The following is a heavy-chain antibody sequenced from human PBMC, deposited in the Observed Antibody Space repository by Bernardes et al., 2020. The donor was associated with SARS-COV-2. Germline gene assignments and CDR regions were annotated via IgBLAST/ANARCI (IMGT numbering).Heavy chain of an antibody. CDR1: SGSISSGGYY. CDR3: ARGYSYGYFWYFDF. V-gene: IGHV4-31*03. Sequence: SETLSLTCTVSSGSISSGGYYWSWIRQHPGKGLEWIGFIYYTGSTYYNPSLKSRVTISVDTSKNQFSLKLSSVTAADTAVYYCARGYSYGYFWYFDFWGRGTLVTVSS. J-gene: IGHJ2*01. CDR2: IYYTGST. D-gene: IGHD5-18*01.